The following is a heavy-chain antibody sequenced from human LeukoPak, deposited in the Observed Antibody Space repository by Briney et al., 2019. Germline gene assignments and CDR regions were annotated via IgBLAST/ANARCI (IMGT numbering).Heavy chain of an antibody. D-gene: IGHD5-18*01. J-gene: IGHJ4*02. CDR1: GFTFSDFP. CDR2: IFPSSDEI. V-gene: IGHV3-23*01. Sequence: GGSLRLSCAASGFTFSDFPMIWVRQAPGKGLEWVSSIFPSSDEIHYADSVKGRFTISRDNSRSTLSLQMDSLRAENTATYYCATYRQIQVPFEFWGQGTLVTVSS. CDR3: ATYRQIQVPFEF.